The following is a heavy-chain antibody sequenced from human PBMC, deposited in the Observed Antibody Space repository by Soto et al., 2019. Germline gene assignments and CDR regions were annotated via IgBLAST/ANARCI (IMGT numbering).Heavy chain of an antibody. J-gene: IGHJ4*02. CDR1: GYTFTSYY. D-gene: IGHD3-22*01. V-gene: IGHV1-46*01. Sequence: ASVKVSCKASGYTFTSYYMHWVRQAPGQGLEWMGIINPSGGSTSYAQKFQGRVTMTRDTSTSTVYMELSSLRSEDTAVYYCARDGLSGYYYDSSGYLDYWGQGTLVTVYS. CDR2: INPSGGST. CDR3: ARDGLSGYYYDSSGYLDY.